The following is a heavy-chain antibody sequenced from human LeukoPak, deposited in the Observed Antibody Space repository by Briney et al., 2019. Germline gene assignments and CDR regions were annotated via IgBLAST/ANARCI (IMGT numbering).Heavy chain of an antibody. CDR2: INPNSGGT. J-gene: IGHJ4*02. CDR1: GYTFTGYY. V-gene: IGHV1-2*06. CDR3: ARVSSGWYEEFDY. Sequence: ASVKVSCKASGYTFTGYYMHWVRQAPGQGREWMGRINPNSGGTNYAQKFQGRVTMTRDTSISTAYMELSRLRSDDTAVYYCARVSSGWYEEFDYWGQGTLVTVSS. D-gene: IGHD6-19*01.